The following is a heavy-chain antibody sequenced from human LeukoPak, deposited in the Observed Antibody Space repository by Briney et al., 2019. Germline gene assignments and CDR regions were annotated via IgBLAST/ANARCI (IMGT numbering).Heavy chain of an antibody. CDR1: GASVSSNSAG. V-gene: IGHV6-1*01. J-gene: IGHJ4*02. CDR2: TFYRSKWYN. CDR3: ASGGFKRHFDY. Sequence: SQTLSLTCAISGASVSSNSAGWSWIRQSPSRGLEWLGRTFYRSKWYNDYAISVKSRITINPDTAKNQFSLQLNSVIPEDTALYYCASGGFKRHFDYWGQGTLVTVSS. D-gene: IGHD3-10*01.